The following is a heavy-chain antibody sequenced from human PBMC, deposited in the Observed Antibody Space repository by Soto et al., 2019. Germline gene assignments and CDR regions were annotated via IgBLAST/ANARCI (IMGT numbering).Heavy chain of an antibody. CDR2: IYYSGST. CDR3: AINYYDSSGYFVFGP. V-gene: IGHV4-31*03. CDR1: GGSISSGGYY. J-gene: IGHJ5*02. Sequence: SETLSLTCTVSGGSISSGGYYWSWIRQHPGKGLEWIGYIYYSGSTYYNPSLKSRVTISVDTSKNQFSLKLSSVTAADTAVYYCAINYYDSSGYFVFGPWGQGTLVTVSS. D-gene: IGHD3-22*01.